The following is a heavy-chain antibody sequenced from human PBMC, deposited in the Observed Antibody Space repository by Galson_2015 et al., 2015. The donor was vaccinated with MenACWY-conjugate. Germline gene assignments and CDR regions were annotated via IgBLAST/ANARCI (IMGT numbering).Heavy chain of an antibody. D-gene: IGHD3-22*01. J-gene: IGHJ5*02. CDR1: GGSIYSSDHW. V-gene: IGHV4-39*01. CDR3: ARLPRGINLILEGS. Sequence: NVSGGSIYSSDHWWGWIRQPTGKGLEWIASIHHSETTHYNPSLKSRVSISVDTSKNQFSLKPSSVSAADTAVYYCARLPRGINLILEGSWGQGILVTVSS. CDR2: IHHSETT.